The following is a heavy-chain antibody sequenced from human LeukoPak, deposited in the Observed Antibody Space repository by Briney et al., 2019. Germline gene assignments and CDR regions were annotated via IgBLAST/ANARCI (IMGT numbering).Heavy chain of an antibody. D-gene: IGHD4-23*01. V-gene: IGHV3-23*01. CDR2: ISGSGGST. CDR3: AKDKNDYGGNSADSDY. CDR1: GFTFSSYA. Sequence: PGGSLRLSCAASGFTFSSYAMSWVRQAPGKGLEWVSAISGSGGSTYYADSVKGRFTISRDNSKNTLFLQMNSLRAEDTALYYCAKDKNDYGGNSADSDYWGQGTLVTVSS. J-gene: IGHJ4*02.